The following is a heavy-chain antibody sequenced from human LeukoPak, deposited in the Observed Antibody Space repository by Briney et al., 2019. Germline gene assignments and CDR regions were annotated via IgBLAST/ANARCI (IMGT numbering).Heavy chain of an antibody. Sequence: PSETLSLTCTVSGGSISSGSYYWSWIRQPAGKGLEWIGRIYTSGSTNYNPSLKSRVTISVDRSKNQFSLKLSSVTAADTAVYYCAREGTKERYPPHNYYFDYWGQGTLVTVSS. CDR3: AREGTKERYPPHNYYFDY. V-gene: IGHV4-61*02. CDR2: IYTSGST. J-gene: IGHJ4*02. CDR1: GGSISSGSYY. D-gene: IGHD1-1*01.